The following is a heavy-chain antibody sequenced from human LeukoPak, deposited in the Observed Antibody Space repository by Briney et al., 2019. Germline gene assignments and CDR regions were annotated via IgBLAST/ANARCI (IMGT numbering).Heavy chain of an antibody. J-gene: IGHJ5*02. CDR1: GFTFISYS. D-gene: IGHD6-19*01. Sequence: GGSLRLSCAASGFTFISYSMNWVRQAPGKGLEWVSSISSSSSYIYYADSGKGRFTISRDNAKNSLYLQMNSLRAEDTAVYYCARETAVAGLESWGQGTLVTVSS. CDR3: ARETAVAGLES. V-gene: IGHV3-21*01. CDR2: ISSSSSYI.